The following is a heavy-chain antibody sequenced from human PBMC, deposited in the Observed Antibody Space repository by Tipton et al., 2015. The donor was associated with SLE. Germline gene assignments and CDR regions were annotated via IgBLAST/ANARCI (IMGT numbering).Heavy chain of an antibody. D-gene: IGHD3-22*01. Sequence: TLSLTCAVYGGSFSGYYWSWIRQPPGKGLEWIGSISYSGSTSYNPSLKSRVTIALDTSKNQFSLRLSSVTAADTAVYYCVSYDRSGYQFDYWGQGTLVTASS. V-gene: IGHV4-34*07. CDR2: ISYSGST. CDR1: GGSFSGYY. J-gene: IGHJ4*02. CDR3: VSYDRSGYQFDY.